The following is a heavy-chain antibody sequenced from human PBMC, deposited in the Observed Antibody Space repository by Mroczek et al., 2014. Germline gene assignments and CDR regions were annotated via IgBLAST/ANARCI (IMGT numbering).Heavy chain of an antibody. D-gene: IGHD1-1*01. Sequence: QLVETGAEVKKPGSSVKVSCKASGGTFSSYTISWVRQAPGQGLEWMGRIIPILGIANYAQKFQGRVTITADKSTSTAYMELSSLRSEDTAVYYCARDDWKGIDGSGTSYFDYWGQGTLVTVSS. CDR1: GGTFSSYT. J-gene: IGHJ4*02. CDR2: IIPILGIA. CDR3: ARDDWKGIDGSGTSYFDY. V-gene: IGHV1-69*09.